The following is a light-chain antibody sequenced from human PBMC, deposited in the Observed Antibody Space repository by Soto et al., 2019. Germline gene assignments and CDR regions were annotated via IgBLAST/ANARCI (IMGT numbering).Light chain of an antibody. J-gene: IGKJ1*01. CDR2: DAS. Sequence: DIVMTQSPDSLAVSLGERATINCKSSQSVLYSSNNKNYLAWYQQKPGKAPNLLIYDASSLESGVPARFSGGGSGTEFTLTISSLQPDDFSTFYCQQYNNYPWTFGQGTKVDIK. CDR1: QSVLYSSNNKNY. CDR3: QQYNNYPWT. V-gene: IGKV4-1*01.